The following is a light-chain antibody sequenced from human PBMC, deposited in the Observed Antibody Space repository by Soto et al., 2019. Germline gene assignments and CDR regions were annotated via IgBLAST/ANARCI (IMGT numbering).Light chain of an antibody. Sequence: DIQMTQSPSTLSASVGDRVTITCRASQSISSWLAWYQQKQGKAPKLLIYEASSLESGVPSRFSGSGSGTDFTLTISSLQPEDVATYYCQKYNSAPLTFGGGTKVDIK. V-gene: IGKV1-5*03. CDR2: EAS. J-gene: IGKJ4*01. CDR1: QSISSW. CDR3: QKYNSAPLT.